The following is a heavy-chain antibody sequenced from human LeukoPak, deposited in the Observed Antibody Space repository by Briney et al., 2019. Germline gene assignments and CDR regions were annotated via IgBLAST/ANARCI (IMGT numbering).Heavy chain of an antibody. CDR3: ARVGYYDYVWGSYQTDY. CDR1: GGSISSYY. D-gene: IGHD3-16*02. Sequence: PSETLCLTCTVSGGSISSYYWSWIRQPPGKGLEWIGYIYYSGSTNYNPSLKSRVTISVDTSKNQFSLKLSSVTAADTAVYYCARVGYYDYVWGSYQTDYWGQGTLVTVSS. J-gene: IGHJ4*02. CDR2: IYYSGST. V-gene: IGHV4-59*01.